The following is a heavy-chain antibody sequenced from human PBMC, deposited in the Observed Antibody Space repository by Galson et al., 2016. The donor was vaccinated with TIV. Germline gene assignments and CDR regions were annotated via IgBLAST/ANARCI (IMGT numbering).Heavy chain of an antibody. D-gene: IGHD5-18*01. CDR1: GDTFSTYP. J-gene: IGHJ6*02. V-gene: IGHV1-69*13. CDR2: FIPLFGTA. CDR3: AKGRNTAMDTYHYYYGMDV. Sequence: SVKVSCKASGDTFSTYPFNWVRQAPGQGLEWVGGFIPLFGTANYAQKFQGRVTITADESTSTLYMEVSSLRSEDTAVYYCAKGRNTAMDTYHYYYGMDVWGQGTTVIVSS.